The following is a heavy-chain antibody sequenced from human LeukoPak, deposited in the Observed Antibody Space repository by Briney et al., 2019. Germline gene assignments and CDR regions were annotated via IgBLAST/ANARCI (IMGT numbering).Heavy chain of an antibody. J-gene: IGHJ4*02. CDR3: ARERVTTTSFDY. CDR1: GFTFTNFW. CDR2: IKQDGGAK. V-gene: IGHV3-7*01. D-gene: IGHD2/OR15-2a*01. Sequence: GGSLRLSCAASGFTFTNFWMNWLRQAPGKGLEWVANIKQDGGAKNYVDSVKGRFTISRDNAKNSLYLQMNNLRVEDTAVYYCARERVTTTSFDYWGQGVLVTVSS.